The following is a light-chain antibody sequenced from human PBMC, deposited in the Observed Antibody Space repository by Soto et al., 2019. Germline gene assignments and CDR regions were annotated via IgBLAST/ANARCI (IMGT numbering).Light chain of an antibody. CDR3: SSFTSRFTFV. V-gene: IGLV2-14*01. J-gene: IGLJ1*01. Sequence: QSVLTQPASVSGSPGQSIAIACTGTRSDVGAYNYVSWYQQHPGKAPKLMISEVTNRPSGVSDRFSGSKSGHTASLTISGLQAEDEADYYCSSFTSRFTFVFGTGTKVTVL. CDR1: RSDVGAYNY. CDR2: EVT.